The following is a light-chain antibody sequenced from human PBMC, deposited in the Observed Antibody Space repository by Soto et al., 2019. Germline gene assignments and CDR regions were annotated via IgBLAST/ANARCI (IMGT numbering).Light chain of an antibody. CDR1: SSDVGGYNY. V-gene: IGLV2-14*01. Sequence: QSALTQPASVSGSPGQSITISCTGASSDVGGYNYVSWYQQHPGKAPKLMIYDVSNRPSGVSNRFSASMSGNTASLTISGLQAEDEADYYCSSYTTSTTVVFGGGTKLTVL. J-gene: IGLJ2*01. CDR3: SSYTTSTTVV. CDR2: DVS.